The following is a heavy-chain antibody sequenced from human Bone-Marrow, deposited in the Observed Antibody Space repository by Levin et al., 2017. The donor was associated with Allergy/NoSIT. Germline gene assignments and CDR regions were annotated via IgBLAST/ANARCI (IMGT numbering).Heavy chain of an antibody. Sequence: ASVKVSCKASGYTFTSYDINWVRQATGQGLEWMGWMNPNSGNTGYAQKFQGRVTMTRNTSISTAYMELSSLRSEDTAVYYCASARVGAIPFDYWGQGTLVTVSS. CDR2: MNPNSGNT. V-gene: IGHV1-8*01. CDR3: ASARVGAIPFDY. CDR1: GYTFTSYD. D-gene: IGHD1-26*01. J-gene: IGHJ4*02.